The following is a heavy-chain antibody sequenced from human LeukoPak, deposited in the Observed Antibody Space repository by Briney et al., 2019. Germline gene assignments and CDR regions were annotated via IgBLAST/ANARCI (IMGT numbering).Heavy chain of an antibody. D-gene: IGHD1-14*01. Sequence: LRLSCAASGFTFSSYAMHWGRLAPAKGLERVAVISYDGSNKYYADSVKGRFAISRDNSNNTLYQQMNSLRTDDTAMYYCAKGKVNHLGGLDYWGQGTLVTVSS. CDR1: GFTFSSYA. J-gene: IGHJ4*02. CDR2: ISYDGSNK. V-gene: IGHV3-30*09. CDR3: AKGKVNHLGGLDY.